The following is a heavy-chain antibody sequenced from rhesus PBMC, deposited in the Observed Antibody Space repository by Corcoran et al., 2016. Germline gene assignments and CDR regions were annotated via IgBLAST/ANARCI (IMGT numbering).Heavy chain of an antibody. V-gene: IGHV4-173*01. CDR2: ISRSGGST. D-gene: IGHD5-24*01. J-gene: IGHJ4*01. CDR3: ASNTVGTVWGSSYFHY. CDR1: GGSISSDY. Sequence: QLQLQESGPGLVKPSETLSLTCAVSGGSISSDYWTWIRQPPGKGLEWIGRISRSGGSTDYHPSLKSRFTLSTDTSKNQFSLMLSSVTAADTAVYYCASNTVGTVWGSSYFHYWGQGVLVTVSS.